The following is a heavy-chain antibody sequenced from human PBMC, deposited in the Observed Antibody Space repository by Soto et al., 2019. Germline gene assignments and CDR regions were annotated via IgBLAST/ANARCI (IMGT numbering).Heavy chain of an antibody. D-gene: IGHD2-15*01. CDR3: AGPYCSGGSCHGEFDY. CDR1: GGSISSYY. Sequence: SETLSLTCTVSGGSISSYYWSWIRQPPGKGLEWIGYIYYSGSTNYNPSLKSRVTISVDTSKNQFSLKLSSVTAADTAVYYCAGPYCSGGSCHGEFDYWGQGTLVTVSS. CDR2: IYYSGST. V-gene: IGHV4-59*01. J-gene: IGHJ4*02.